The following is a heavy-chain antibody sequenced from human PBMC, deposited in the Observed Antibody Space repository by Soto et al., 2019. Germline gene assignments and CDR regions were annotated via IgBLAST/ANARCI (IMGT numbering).Heavy chain of an antibody. V-gene: IGHV3-30*18. CDR2: ISKDGDIK. CDR3: TNWNYPQSD. J-gene: IGHJ4*02. CDR1: GFPFNTYG. Sequence: GGSLRLSCAASGFPFNTYGMHWVRQAPGKGLEWVAVISKDGDIKFYADSMKGRFTISRDNSKNTLYLQVNSLRPEDTAVYYCTNWNYPQSDWGQGTRVTVSS. D-gene: IGHD1-7*01.